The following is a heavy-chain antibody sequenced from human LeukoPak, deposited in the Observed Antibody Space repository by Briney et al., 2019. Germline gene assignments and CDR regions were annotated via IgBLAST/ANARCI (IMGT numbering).Heavy chain of an antibody. CDR2: ISGSGGST. V-gene: IGHV3-23*01. J-gene: IGHJ4*02. Sequence: AGGTLRLSCAASGFTFSSYGMSWVRQAPGKGLEWVSAISGSGGSTYYADSVKGRFTISRDNSKNTLYLQMNSLRAEDTAVYYCAKSDSYYFDYRGQGTLVTVSS. CDR1: GFTFSSYG. D-gene: IGHD6-6*01. CDR3: AKSDSYYFDY.